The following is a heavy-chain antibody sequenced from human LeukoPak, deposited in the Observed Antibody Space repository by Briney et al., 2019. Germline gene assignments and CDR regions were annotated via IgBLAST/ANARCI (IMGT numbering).Heavy chain of an antibody. V-gene: IGHV4-59*01. CDR1: GGSISSYY. CDR2: IYYSGST. J-gene: IGHJ5*02. CDR3: AGAMVRGVIRENRFDP. Sequence: SETLSLTCTVSGGSISSYYWSWIRQPPGKGLEWIGYIYYSGSTNYNPSLKSRVTISVDTSKNQFSLKLSSVTAADTAVYYCAGAMVRGVIRENRFDPWGQGTLVTVSS. D-gene: IGHD3-10*01.